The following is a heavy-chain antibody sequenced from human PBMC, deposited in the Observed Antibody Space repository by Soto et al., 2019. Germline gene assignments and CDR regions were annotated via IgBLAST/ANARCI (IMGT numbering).Heavy chain of an antibody. D-gene: IGHD3-3*01. CDR2: ISSSSSYI. J-gene: IGHJ6*02. Sequence: RGSLLLSCTASGITFSSYSMNWVRQAPGKGPQWFSSISSSSSYIYYADSVKGRFTISRDNAKNSLYLQMNSLRAEDTAVYYCAGRGSFPYYDFWSGYSRLQYGMDVWGQGTTVTVSS. CDR3: AGRGSFPYYDFWSGYSRLQYGMDV. CDR1: GITFSSYS. V-gene: IGHV3-21*01.